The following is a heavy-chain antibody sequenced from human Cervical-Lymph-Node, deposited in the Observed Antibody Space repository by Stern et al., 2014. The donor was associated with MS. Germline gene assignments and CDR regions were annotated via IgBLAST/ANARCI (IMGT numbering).Heavy chain of an antibody. J-gene: IGHJ4*02. D-gene: IGHD6-19*01. CDR3: ARHCAKREQCAFDY. CDR2: ISPGDSDT. Sequence: EVQLVESGAEVKKPGESLKISCKGSGYSFTNYWIGWVRQMPGKGLAWMGIISPGDSDTRYSPSFQGQVTISADKSIRTASLQWSSLKASDTAMYYCARHCAKREQCAFDYWGQGTLVTVSS. V-gene: IGHV5-51*01. CDR1: GYSFTNYW.